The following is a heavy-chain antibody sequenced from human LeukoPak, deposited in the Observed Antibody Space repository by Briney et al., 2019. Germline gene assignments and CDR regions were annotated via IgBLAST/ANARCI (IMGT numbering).Heavy chain of an antibody. CDR1: GGSISSYY. V-gene: IGHV4-59*01. D-gene: IGHD4-23*01. CDR3: ARDSTVVTDDAFDI. J-gene: IGHJ3*02. CDR2: IYYSGST. Sequence: SETLCLTCTVSGGSISSYYWSWIRQPPGKGLEWIGYIYYSGSTNYNPSLKSRVTISVDTSKNQFSLKLSSVTAADTAVYYCARDSTVVTDDAFDIWGQGTMVTVSS.